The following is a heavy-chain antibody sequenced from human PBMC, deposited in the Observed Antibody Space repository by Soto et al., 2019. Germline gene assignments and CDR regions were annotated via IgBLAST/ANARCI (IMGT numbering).Heavy chain of an antibody. D-gene: IGHD3-16*02. J-gene: IGHJ5*02. Sequence: SETLSLTCTVSGVSISNSSYYWGWIRRPPGKGLEWIGTIYYSGITYYNPSLKSRVTISVDTSTSTVYMELRSLRSEDTAVYYCARSSGGVFGIIIEGSNWLAPWGQGSLVTVSS. V-gene: IGHV4-39*07. CDR3: ARSSGGVFGIIIEGSNWLAP. CDR2: IYYSGIT. CDR1: GVSISNSSYY.